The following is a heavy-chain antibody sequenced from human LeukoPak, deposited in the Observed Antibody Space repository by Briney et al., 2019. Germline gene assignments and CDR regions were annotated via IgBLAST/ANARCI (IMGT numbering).Heavy chain of an antibody. V-gene: IGHV4-59*01. J-gene: IGHJ4*02. CDR3: ALNGDS. CDR1: GGSISSYY. Sequence: TSETLSLTCTVSGGSISSYYWSWIRQPPGKGLEWIGYIYYSGSTNYNPSLKSRVTISVDTSKNQFSLKLSSVTAADTAMYYCALNGDSWGQGNLVTVSS. CDR2: IYYSGST. D-gene: IGHD2-8*01.